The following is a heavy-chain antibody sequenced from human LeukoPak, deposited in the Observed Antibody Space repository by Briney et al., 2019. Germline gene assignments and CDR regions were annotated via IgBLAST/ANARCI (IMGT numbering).Heavy chain of an antibody. J-gene: IGHJ3*02. CDR1: GGSISSYY. Sequence: SETLSLTCSVSGGSISSYYWSWIRQPPGKGLEWIGYIFYSGSTIYNPSLRSRVTISVDTSKNQFSLKLSSVTAADTAVYYCARRLYQLSRYAFDIWGQGTMVSVSS. V-gene: IGHV4-59*08. CDR2: IFYSGST. D-gene: IGHD3-16*02. CDR3: ARRLYQLSRYAFDI.